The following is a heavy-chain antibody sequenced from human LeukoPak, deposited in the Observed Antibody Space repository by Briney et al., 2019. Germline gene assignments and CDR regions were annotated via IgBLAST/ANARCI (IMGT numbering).Heavy chain of an antibody. CDR2: ISGSGGST. CDR1: GFTFSSYA. D-gene: IGHD3-22*01. CDR3: AKDVSSGYYPYYFDY. J-gene: IGHJ4*02. V-gene: IGHV3-23*01. Sequence: GGSLRLSCAASGFTFSSYAMSWVRQAPGKGLEWVSAISGSGGSTYYTDSVKGRFTISRDNSKNTLYLQMNSLRVEDTAVYYCAKDVSSGYYPYYFDYWGQGTLVTVSS.